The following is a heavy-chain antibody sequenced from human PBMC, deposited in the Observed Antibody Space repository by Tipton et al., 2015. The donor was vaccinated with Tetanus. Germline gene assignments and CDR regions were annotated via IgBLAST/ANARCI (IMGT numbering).Heavy chain of an antibody. D-gene: IGHD2/OR15-2a*01. CDR3: ARGTFYAFDF. V-gene: IGHV4-61*08. CDR2: VSYSGRT. Sequence: TLSLTCTVSGGSVRSGDYSWNWIRQPPGKGLEWLAYVSYSGRTNSNYSLKSRITISQDTSKNQFSLRLTSVTAADTAVYYCARGTFYAFDFWGQGVQVTVSS. CDR1: GGSVRSGDYS. J-gene: IGHJ4*02.